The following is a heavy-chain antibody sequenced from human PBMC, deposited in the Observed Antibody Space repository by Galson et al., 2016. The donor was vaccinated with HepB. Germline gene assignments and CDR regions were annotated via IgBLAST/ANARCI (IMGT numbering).Heavy chain of an antibody. D-gene: IGHD6-19*01. CDR1: GFTFNIYG. J-gene: IGHJ4*02. V-gene: IGHV3-30*18. Sequence: SLRLSCAASGFTFNIYGMHWVRQAPGKGLEWVAVISCDGRSEYYADSVKGRFTISRDNSKNTLFLQMNSLRSEDTAVYYCAKDRPYTGCASSGGLGYWGQGTLVTVSS. CDR2: ISCDGRSE. CDR3: AKDRPYTGCASSGGLGY.